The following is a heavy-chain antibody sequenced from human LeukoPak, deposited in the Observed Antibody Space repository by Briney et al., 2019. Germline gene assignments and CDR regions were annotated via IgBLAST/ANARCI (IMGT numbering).Heavy chain of an antibody. CDR2: IFYSGST. CDR1: GGSISSYY. D-gene: IGHD3-22*01. V-gene: IGHV4-59*01. CDR3: TRRDSTGYGYFDY. Sequence: PSETLSLTCTVSGGSISSYYWSWIRQPPGKGLEWIGYIFYSGSTNYNPSLKSRVTISVDTSKNQFSLKVRSVTAADTAVYYCTRRDSTGYGYFDYWGQGTLVTVSP. J-gene: IGHJ4*02.